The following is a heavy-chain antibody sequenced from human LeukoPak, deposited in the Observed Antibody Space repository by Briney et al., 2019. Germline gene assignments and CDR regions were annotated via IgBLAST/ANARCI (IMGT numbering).Heavy chain of an antibody. CDR2: IDPSDSYT. D-gene: IGHD3-22*01. CDR1: GYSFTSYW. V-gene: IGHV5-10-1*01. J-gene: IGHJ5*02. Sequence: GESLQISCQGSGYSFTSYWISWVRQMPGKGLEWMGRIDPSDSYTNYSPSFQGHVTISADKSISTAYLQWSSLKASDTAMYYCARHQDYYDSSENWFDPWGQGTLVTVSS. CDR3: ARHQDYYDSSENWFDP.